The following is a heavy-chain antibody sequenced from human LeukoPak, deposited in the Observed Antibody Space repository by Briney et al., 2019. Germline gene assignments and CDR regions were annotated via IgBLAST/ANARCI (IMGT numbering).Heavy chain of an antibody. J-gene: IGHJ4*02. CDR1: GGSISSYY. CDR3: ARQTQSSGWYVYFDY. CDR2: IYYSGST. D-gene: IGHD6-19*01. Sequence: SETLSLTCTVSGGSISSYYWSWIRQPPGKGLEWIGYIYYSGSTNYNPSLKSRVTISVDTSKNQFSLKLSSVTAADTAVYYCARQTQSSGWYVYFDYWGQGTLVTVSS. V-gene: IGHV4-59*08.